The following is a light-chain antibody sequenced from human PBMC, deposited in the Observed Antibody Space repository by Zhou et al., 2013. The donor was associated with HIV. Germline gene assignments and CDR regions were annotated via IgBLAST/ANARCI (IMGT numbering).Light chain of an antibody. CDR3: QHYDGLPR. Sequence: DIQMTQSPSSLSASVGDRVTITCRASQTISNSLSWYQQKPGKAPKLLIYDASNLETGVPSRFSGSGSGTDFTLTISSLHPDDIATYYCQHYDGLPRFGPGTRLET. V-gene: IGKV1-33*01. J-gene: IGKJ5*01. CDR2: DAS. CDR1: QTISNS.